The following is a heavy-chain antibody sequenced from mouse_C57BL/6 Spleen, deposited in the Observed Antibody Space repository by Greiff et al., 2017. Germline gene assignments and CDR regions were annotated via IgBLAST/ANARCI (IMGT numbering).Heavy chain of an antibody. J-gene: IGHJ4*01. CDR3: ARRVITVVAGAMDY. V-gene: IGHV1-69*01. D-gene: IGHD1-1*01. CDR2: IDPSDSYT. CDR1: GYTFTSYW. Sequence: QVQLQQPGAELVMPGASVKLSCKASGYTFTSYWMHWVKQRPGQGLEWIGEIDPSDSYTNYNQKFKGKSTLTVDTSSCTAYMQISSLTDEDAAVYYCARRVITVVAGAMDYWGQGTSVTVYS.